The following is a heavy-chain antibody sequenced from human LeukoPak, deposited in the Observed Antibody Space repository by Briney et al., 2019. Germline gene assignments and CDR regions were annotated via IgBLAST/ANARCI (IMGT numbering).Heavy chain of an antibody. CDR1: GFTFSGYS. V-gene: IGHV3-48*01. CDR3: ARDLYNWNYPRFDY. D-gene: IGHD1-7*01. J-gene: IGHJ4*02. CDR2: ISSSSSTI. Sequence: GGSLRLSCAASGFTFSGYSMDWVRQAPGKGLEWVSYISSSSSTIYYADSVKGRFTISRDNAKNSLYLQMNSLRAEDTAVYYCARDLYNWNYPRFDYWGQGTLVTVSS.